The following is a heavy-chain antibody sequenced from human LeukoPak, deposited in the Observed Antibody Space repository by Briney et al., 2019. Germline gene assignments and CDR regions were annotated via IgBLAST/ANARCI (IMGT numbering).Heavy chain of an antibody. CDR3: ARELRYCSGGSCYYYGMDV. CDR1: GYTFTSYG. Sequence: ASVKVSCKASGYTFTSYGISWVRQAPGQGLEWPGWISAYNGNTNYAQKLQGRVTMTTDTSTSTAYMELRSLRSDDTAVYYCARELRYCSGGSCYYYGMDVWGQGTTVTVSS. D-gene: IGHD2-15*01. CDR2: ISAYNGNT. V-gene: IGHV1-18*01. J-gene: IGHJ6*02.